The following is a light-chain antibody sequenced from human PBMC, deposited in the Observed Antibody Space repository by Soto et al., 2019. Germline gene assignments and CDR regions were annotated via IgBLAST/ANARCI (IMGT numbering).Light chain of an antibody. J-gene: IGLJ2*01. Sequence: QSALTQPASVSGSPGQSITISCTGTSSDVGGSNYVSWYQQHPGKAPKLMIYDVNNRPSGISNRFSGSKSGNTASLTISGLQAEDEAAYYCSSYRSGSTLVFGGGTKLTVL. CDR2: DVN. V-gene: IGLV2-14*01. CDR3: SSYRSGSTLV. CDR1: SSDVGGSNY.